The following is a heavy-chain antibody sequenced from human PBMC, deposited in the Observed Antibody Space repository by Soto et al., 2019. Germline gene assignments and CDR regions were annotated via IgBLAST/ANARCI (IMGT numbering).Heavy chain of an antibody. Sequence: GWSLRLSCASSVFTFSSYAMSWVRQAPGKGLEWVSTISDSNGSTYYADSVKGRFTISRDNSKNTLYLQMKSLRAEDTALYYCAKDRARSPHDYWGQGTLVTVSS. CDR3: AKDRARSPHDY. D-gene: IGHD6-19*01. CDR1: VFTFSSYA. CDR2: ISDSNGST. J-gene: IGHJ4*02. V-gene: IGHV3-23*01.